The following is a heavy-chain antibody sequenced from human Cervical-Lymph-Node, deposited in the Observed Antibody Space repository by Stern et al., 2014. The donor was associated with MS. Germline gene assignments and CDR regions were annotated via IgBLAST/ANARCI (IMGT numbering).Heavy chain of an antibody. V-gene: IGHV1-69*01. CDR1: GGTFSTYV. J-gene: IGHJ6*02. D-gene: IGHD3-22*01. CDR2: IALIFETT. CDR3: ARLDTSGYFYYDMDV. Sequence: QVQLVESGAEVKKPGSSVKVSCKASGGTFSTYVINWVRQAPGQGLEWMGGIALIFETTNYAQKFQGRATITADESTSTVYMELSSLRSEDTAVYYCARLDTSGYFYYDMDVWGQGTTVTVSS.